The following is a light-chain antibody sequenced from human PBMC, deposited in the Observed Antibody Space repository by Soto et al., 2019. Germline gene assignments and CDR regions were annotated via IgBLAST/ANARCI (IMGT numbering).Light chain of an antibody. CDR3: QQSFSTRRT. Sequence: DIQMTQSPSSLSASVEDKVTITCRASQSISSFLHWYQQKPGKAPKLLISAASSLQSGVPSRFSGSGSGTDFTLAISSLHPEDFATYYCQQSFSTRRTFGQGTRVDI. V-gene: IGKV1-39*01. CDR2: AAS. J-gene: IGKJ1*01. CDR1: QSISSF.